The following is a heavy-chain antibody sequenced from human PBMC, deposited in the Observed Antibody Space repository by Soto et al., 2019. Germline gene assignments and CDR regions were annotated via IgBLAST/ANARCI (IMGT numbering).Heavy chain of an antibody. Sequence: GGSLRLSCAASGFTFSSYGMHWVRQAPGKGLEWVAVISYDGSNKYYADSVKGRFTISRDNSKNTLYLQMNSLRAEDTAVYYCAKERGATYYDYVWGSYRDKNYYFDYWGQGTLVTVSS. J-gene: IGHJ4*02. CDR3: AKERGATYYDYVWGSYRDKNYYFDY. D-gene: IGHD3-16*02. V-gene: IGHV3-30*18. CDR1: GFTFSSYG. CDR2: ISYDGSNK.